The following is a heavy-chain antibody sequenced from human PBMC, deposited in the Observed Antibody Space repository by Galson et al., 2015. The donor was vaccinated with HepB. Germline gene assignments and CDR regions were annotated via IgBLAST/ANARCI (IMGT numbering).Heavy chain of an antibody. CDR2: IFYSGTT. D-gene: IGHD1-26*01. J-gene: IGHJ3*02. CDR1: GASLSTRSYY. Sequence: ETLSLTCTVSGASLSTRSYYWDWVRQSPDKGLEWIGCIFYSGTTYYNPSLKCRVTISVDTSRSQFSLRLTSVTAADTAVYYCARHERREVRTSSAFDMWGPGTMVTVSS. CDR3: ARHERREVRTSSAFDM. V-gene: IGHV4-39*01.